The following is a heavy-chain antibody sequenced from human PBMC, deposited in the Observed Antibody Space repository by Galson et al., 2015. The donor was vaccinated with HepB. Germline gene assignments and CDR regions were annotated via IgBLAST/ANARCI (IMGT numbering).Heavy chain of an antibody. D-gene: IGHD3-10*01. CDR1: GFTVSSNY. CDR3: ARTRPYYYGSGSYEDALDY. CDR2: IYSGGST. Sequence: SLRLSCAASGFTVSSNYMSWVRQAPGKGLDWVSVIYSGGSTYYADSVKGRFTISRDNSKNTLYLQMNSLRAEDTAVYYCARTRPYYYGSGSYEDALDYWGQGTLVTVSS. V-gene: IGHV3-66*01. J-gene: IGHJ4*02.